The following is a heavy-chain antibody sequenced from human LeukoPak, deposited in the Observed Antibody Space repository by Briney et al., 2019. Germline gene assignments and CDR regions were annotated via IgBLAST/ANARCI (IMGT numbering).Heavy chain of an antibody. D-gene: IGHD2-15*01. Sequence: PSETLSLTCTVSGASISSTSFYWGWIRQPPGKGLEWIGSIYYSGSTYYGGSTYYNPSLKSRVTISVDTSSNHFSLKLTSVTAADTAVYYCARHRGYCSGSVCYPVWFDPWGQGTLVTVSS. CDR2: IYYSGSTYYGGST. CDR1: GASISSTSFY. J-gene: IGHJ5*02. V-gene: IGHV4-39*01. CDR3: ARHRGYCSGSVCYPVWFDP.